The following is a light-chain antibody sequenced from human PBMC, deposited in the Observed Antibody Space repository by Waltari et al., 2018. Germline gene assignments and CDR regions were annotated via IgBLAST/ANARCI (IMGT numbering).Light chain of an antibody. V-gene: IGLV3-25*03. CDR2: KNN. CDR3: QSADSSGTYVI. Sequence: SYELTQPPSVSVSPGQTARITCSGGALPKQYAYWYQQKAGRAPVLVVYKNNERPSGIPERLSGASSGQTVTLTISGGQAEDEADYYCQSADSSGTYVIFGGGTKLTVL. J-gene: IGLJ2*01. CDR1: ALPKQY.